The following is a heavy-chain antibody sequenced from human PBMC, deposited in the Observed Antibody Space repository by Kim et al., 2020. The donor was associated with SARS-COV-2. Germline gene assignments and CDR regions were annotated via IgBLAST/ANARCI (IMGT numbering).Heavy chain of an antibody. CDR2: MNPNSGNT. D-gene: IGHD2-2*02. J-gene: IGHJ2*01. CDR3: ARGPLGYCSSTSCYNTHWYFDL. CDR1: GYTFTSYD. Sequence: ASVKVSCKASGYTFTSYDINWVRQATGQGLEWMGWMNPNSGNTGYAQKFQGRVTMTRNTSISTAYMELSSLRSEDTAVYYCARGPLGYCSSTSCYNTHWYFDLWGRGTLVTVSS. V-gene: IGHV1-8*01.